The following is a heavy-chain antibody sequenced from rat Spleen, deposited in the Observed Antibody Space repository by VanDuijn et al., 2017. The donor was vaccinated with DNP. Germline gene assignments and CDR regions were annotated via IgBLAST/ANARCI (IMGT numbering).Heavy chain of an antibody. CDR1: GFTFKNYW. V-gene: IGHV5-31*01. J-gene: IGHJ2*01. CDR2: ITSSCGST. Sequence: EVQLVESGGGLVQPGRSLKLSCVASGFTFKNYWMTWIRQVPGKGLEWVASITSSCGSTYYPDSVKGRFTVSRDNAKSTLYLQMDSLRSEDTATYYCARHYYDGSYYFDYWGQGVMVTVSS. CDR3: ARHYYDGSYYFDY. D-gene: IGHD1-12*02.